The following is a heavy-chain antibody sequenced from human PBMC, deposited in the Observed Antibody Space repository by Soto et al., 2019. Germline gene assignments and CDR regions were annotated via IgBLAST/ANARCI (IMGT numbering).Heavy chain of an antibody. Sequence: PGGALRLSCAASGFTFSSYAMHWVRQAPGKGLEWVAVISYDGSNKYYADSVKGRFTISGDNSKNTLYLQMNSLRAEDTAVYYCAREGGDYGDSIVFYYLRMQPWAQRTTVTAFS. D-gene: IGHD4-17*01. V-gene: IGHV3-30-3*01. CDR2: ISYDGSNK. CDR1: GFTFSSYA. CDR3: AREGGDYGDSIVFYYLRMQP. J-gene: IGHJ6*02.